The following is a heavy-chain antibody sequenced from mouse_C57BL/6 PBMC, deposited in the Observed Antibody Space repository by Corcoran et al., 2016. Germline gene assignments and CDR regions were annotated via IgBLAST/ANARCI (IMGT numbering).Heavy chain of an antibody. Sequence: EVQLQQSGPELVKPGASVKISCKASGYTFTDYYMNWVKQSHGKSLEWIGDINPNNGGTSYNQKFKGKATLTVDKSSSTAYMELRSLTSEDSAVYYGARYGSSGAWFAYWGQGTLVTVSA. CDR1: GYTFTDYY. J-gene: IGHJ3*01. CDR3: ARYGSSGAWFAY. V-gene: IGHV1-26*01. D-gene: IGHD1-1*01. CDR2: INPNNGGT.